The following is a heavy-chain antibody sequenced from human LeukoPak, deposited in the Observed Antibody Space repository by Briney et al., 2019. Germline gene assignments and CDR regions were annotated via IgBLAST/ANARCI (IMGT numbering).Heavy chain of an antibody. J-gene: IGHJ4*02. Sequence: ASVKVSCKASGYTFTSYAMHWVRQAPGQRLEWMGWINAGNGNTKYSQKFQGRVTIIRDTSASTAYMELSSLRSEDTAVYYCARFYSSSWDAFDYWGQGTLVTVSS. CDR1: GYTFTSYA. D-gene: IGHD6-13*01. CDR3: ARFYSSSWDAFDY. CDR2: INAGNGNT. V-gene: IGHV1-3*01.